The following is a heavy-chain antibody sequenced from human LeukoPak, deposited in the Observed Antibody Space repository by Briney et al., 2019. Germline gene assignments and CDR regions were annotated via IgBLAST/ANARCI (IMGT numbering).Heavy chain of an antibody. J-gene: IGHJ2*01. D-gene: IGHD3/OR15-3a*01. V-gene: IGHV4-59*01. CDR3: ARRSHGDWFHFDL. CDR1: GGSISGYY. CDR2: IYYDGST. Sequence: KPSETLSLTCTVSGGSISGYYWNWIRQPPGRGLEWIGYIYYDGSTNYNPSVKSRVTISFDTSKNQFSLEVTPVTAADTAVYYCARRSHGDWFHFDLWGRGTLVTVSS.